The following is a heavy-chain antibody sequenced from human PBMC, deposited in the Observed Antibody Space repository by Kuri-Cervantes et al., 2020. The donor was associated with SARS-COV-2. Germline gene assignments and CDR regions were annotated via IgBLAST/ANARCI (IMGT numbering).Heavy chain of an antibody. J-gene: IGHJ5*02. Sequence: ETLSLTCTVSGGSISSYYWSWIRQPPGKGLEWIGYIYYSGSTNYNPSLKSRATISVDTSKNQFSLKLSSVTAADTAVYYCARARDWFDPWGQGTLVTVSS. CDR2: IYYSGST. V-gene: IGHV4-59*12. CDR3: ARARDWFDP. CDR1: GGSISSYY.